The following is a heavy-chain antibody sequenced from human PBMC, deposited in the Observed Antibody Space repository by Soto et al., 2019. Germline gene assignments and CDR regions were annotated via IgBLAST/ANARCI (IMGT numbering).Heavy chain of an antibody. D-gene: IGHD6-13*01. Sequence: PGGSLRLSCAASGFTFSSYSMNWVRQAPGKGLEWVSYISSSSTIYYADSVKGRFTISRDNAKNSLYLQMNSLRDEDTAVYYCARTPCIAAAGTVYWGQGTLVTVSS. V-gene: IGHV3-48*02. CDR1: GFTFSSYS. CDR3: ARTPCIAAAGTVY. CDR2: ISSSSTI. J-gene: IGHJ4*02.